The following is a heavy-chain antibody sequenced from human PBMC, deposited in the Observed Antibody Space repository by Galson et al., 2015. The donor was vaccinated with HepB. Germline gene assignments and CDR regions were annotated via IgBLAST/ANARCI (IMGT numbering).Heavy chain of an antibody. V-gene: IGHV1-24*01. Sequence: SVKVSCKVSGYTLTELSMHWVRQAPGKGLEWMGGFDPEDGETIYAQKFQGRVTMTEDTSTDTAYMELSSLRSEDTAVYYCATLGGYCGGDCYFPDLPRHYYMDVWGKGTTVTVSS. CDR2: FDPEDGET. D-gene: IGHD2-21*01. J-gene: IGHJ6*03. CDR3: ATLGGYCGGDCYFPDLPRHYYMDV. CDR1: GYTLTELS.